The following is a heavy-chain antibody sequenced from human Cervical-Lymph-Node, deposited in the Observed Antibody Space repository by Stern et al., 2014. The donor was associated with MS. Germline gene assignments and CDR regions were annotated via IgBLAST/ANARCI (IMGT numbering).Heavy chain of an antibody. V-gene: IGHV1-69*01. CDR1: GGTFSSYA. Sequence: VQLVESGAEVKKPGSSVKVSCKASGGTFSSYAISWVRQAPGQGLEWVGGIIPIFGTANYAQKFQGRVTITEDESTSTVYMELSSLRSEDTAVYYCARGELKEGLVRGMDVWGQGTTVPVSS. D-gene: IGHD1-26*01. CDR3: ARGELKEGLVRGMDV. J-gene: IGHJ6*02. CDR2: IIPIFGTA.